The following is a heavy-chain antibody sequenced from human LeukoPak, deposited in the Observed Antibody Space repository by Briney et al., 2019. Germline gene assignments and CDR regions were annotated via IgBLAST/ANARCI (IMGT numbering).Heavy chain of an antibody. Sequence: SETLSLTCAVYGGSFSGYYWSWIRQPPGKGLEWIGEINHSGSTNYNPSLKSRVTISVDTSKNQFSLKLSSVTAADTAVYYCARVDYRDSGSYLAVDYWGQGTLVTVSS. V-gene: IGHV4-34*01. CDR3: ARVDYRDSGSYLAVDY. CDR1: GGSFSGYY. J-gene: IGHJ4*02. CDR2: INHSGST. D-gene: IGHD1-26*01.